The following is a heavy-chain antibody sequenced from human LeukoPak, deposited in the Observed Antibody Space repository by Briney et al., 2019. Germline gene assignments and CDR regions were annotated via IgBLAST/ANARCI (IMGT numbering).Heavy chain of an antibody. CDR1: GFTFSDYE. V-gene: IGHV3-48*03. CDR3: ARVLRYCSGGNCYSGGLGYMDV. J-gene: IGHJ6*03. Sequence: GGSLRLSCAASGFTFSDYEMTWVRQAPGKGLEWVSYISDNGRTRSYADSVKGRFTISRDNAKNSLFLQMNSLRAEDTAVYYCARVLRYCSGGNCYSGGLGYMDVWGKGTTVTISS. CDR2: ISDNGRTR. D-gene: IGHD2-15*01.